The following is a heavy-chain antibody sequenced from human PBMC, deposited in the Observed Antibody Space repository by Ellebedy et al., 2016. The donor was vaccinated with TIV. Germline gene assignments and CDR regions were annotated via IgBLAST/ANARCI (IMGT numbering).Heavy chain of an antibody. V-gene: IGHV3-33*01. CDR1: GFTFSTYG. CDR2: IWYDGSNG. D-gene: IGHD6-19*01. Sequence: PGESLKISCAASGFTFSTYGMHWVRQAPGKGLEWVAVIWYDGSNGYYADSVKGRFTISRDNSKNTLYLQMNSLRAEDTAVYYCARASTSGWYILDYWGQGTLVSVSS. CDR3: ARASTSGWYILDY. J-gene: IGHJ4*02.